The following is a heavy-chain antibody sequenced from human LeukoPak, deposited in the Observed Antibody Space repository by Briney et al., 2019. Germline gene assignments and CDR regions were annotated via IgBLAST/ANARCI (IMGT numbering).Heavy chain of an antibody. Sequence: ASVKVSCKASGYTFSGYNMHWVRQAPGQGLEWMGWINPNSGGTNYAQKFRGRVTMTRDTSNSTACMELSRLRSDDTAVYYCARDRGYYDSSGFGYWGQGTLVTVSS. J-gene: IGHJ4*02. CDR1: GYTFSGYN. CDR3: ARDRGYYDSSGFGY. D-gene: IGHD3-22*01. CDR2: INPNSGGT. V-gene: IGHV1-2*02.